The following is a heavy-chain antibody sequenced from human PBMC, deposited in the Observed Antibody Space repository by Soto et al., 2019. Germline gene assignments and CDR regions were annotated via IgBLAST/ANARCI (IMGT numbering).Heavy chain of an antibody. Sequence: GGSLRLSCAASGFRFSSYSMNWVRQAPGKGLEWVSYISSSSTSTGDYADSVKGRFTISRDNAKNSLYLQMNSLSADDTAVYFCARDSAYAFDIWGQGTMVTVS. CDR1: GFRFSSYS. J-gene: IGHJ3*02. CDR2: ISSSSTSTG. V-gene: IGHV3-48*01. CDR3: ARDSAYAFDI.